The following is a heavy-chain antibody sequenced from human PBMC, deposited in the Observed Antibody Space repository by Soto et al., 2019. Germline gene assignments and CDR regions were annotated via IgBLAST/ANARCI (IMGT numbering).Heavy chain of an antibody. CDR2: IPQDGVDG. CDR1: GFIFSMYS. Sequence: DVKLVESGGGMVQPGDSLRLSCEVSGFIFSMYSMSWVRQTPGKGLEWVAKIPQDGVDGHYADAVKGRFTISRDNGKNALYLQMNTHLAEDSAVYYCARDHLILPAHDFFYGSDVCGRGATVTVSS. V-gene: IGHV3-7*03. CDR3: ARDHLILPAHDFFYGSDV. J-gene: IGHJ6*02. D-gene: IGHD2-21*02.